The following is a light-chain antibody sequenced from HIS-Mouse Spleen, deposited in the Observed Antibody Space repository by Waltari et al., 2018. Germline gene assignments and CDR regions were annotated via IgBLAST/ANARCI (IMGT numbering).Light chain of an antibody. V-gene: IGLV3-25*03. CDR3: QSADSSGTYWV. Sequence: SYELTQPPSVSVSPGQTARTPCSGDSLPKQYAHWYQKKPGQAPVLVIYKDSERPSGIPERFSGSSSGTTVTLTISGVQAEDEADYYCQSADSSGTYWVFGGGTKLTVL. CDR1: SLPKQY. J-gene: IGLJ3*02. CDR2: KDS.